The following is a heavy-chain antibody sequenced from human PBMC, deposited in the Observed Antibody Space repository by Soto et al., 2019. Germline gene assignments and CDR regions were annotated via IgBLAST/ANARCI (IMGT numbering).Heavy chain of an antibody. D-gene: IGHD1-26*01. J-gene: IGHJ4*02. CDR3: AKDLLSSGSYYVDY. V-gene: IGHV3-30*18. Sequence: QVQLVESGGGVVQPGGSLRLSCAASGFTFRSYGMHWVRQAPGKGLEWVAVISYDGSNKYYADSVKGRFTISRDNSKNTLYLQMNSLRPEDTAVYYCAKDLLSSGSYYVDYWGQGILVTVSS. CDR2: ISYDGSNK. CDR1: GFTFRSYG.